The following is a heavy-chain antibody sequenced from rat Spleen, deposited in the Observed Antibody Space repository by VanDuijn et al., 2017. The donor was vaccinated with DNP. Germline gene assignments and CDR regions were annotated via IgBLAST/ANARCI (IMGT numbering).Heavy chain of an antibody. J-gene: IGHJ2*01. CDR1: EFSLTDYS. V-gene: IGHV2S63*01. CDR2: MWSGGTT. CDR3: ARGDFDY. Sequence: EVQLKESGPGLVQPSQTLSLTCTVSEFSLTDYSIHWVRQPPGKGLEWMGVMWSGGTTAYNSALKSRLSISRDTSKSQVFLKMNNLQTEDTAMYFCARGDFDYWGQGVMVTVSS.